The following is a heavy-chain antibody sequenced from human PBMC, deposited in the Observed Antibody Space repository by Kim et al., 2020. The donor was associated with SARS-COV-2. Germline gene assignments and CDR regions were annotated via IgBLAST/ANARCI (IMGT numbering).Heavy chain of an antibody. V-gene: IGHV4-34*01. J-gene: IGHJ4*02. D-gene: IGHD1-26*01. CDR1: GGSFSGYY. Sequence: SETLSLTCAVYGGSFSGYYWSWIRQPPGKGLEWIGEINHSGSTNYNPSLKSRVTISVDTSKNQFSLKLSSVTAADTAVYYCARGGLGARDYWGQGTLVTVSS. CDR3: ARGGLGARDY. CDR2: INHSGST.